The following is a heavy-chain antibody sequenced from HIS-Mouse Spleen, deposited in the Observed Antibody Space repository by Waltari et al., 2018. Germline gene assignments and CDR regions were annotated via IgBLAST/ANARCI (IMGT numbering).Heavy chain of an antibody. J-gene: IGHJ2*01. Sequence: EVQLVESGGGLVQPGGSLRLACAASGFTFRSYWMPWVRPAPGKGLVWASRINSDGSSTSYADSVKGRFTISRDNAKNTLYLQMNSLRAEDTAVYYCARDKEYSSSSRWYFDLWGRGTLVTVSS. V-gene: IGHV3-74*01. CDR1: GFTFRSYW. D-gene: IGHD6-6*01. CDR2: INSDGSST. CDR3: ARDKEYSSSSRWYFDL.